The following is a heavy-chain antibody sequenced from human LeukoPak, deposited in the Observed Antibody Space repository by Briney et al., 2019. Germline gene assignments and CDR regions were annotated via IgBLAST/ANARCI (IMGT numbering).Heavy chain of an antibody. J-gene: IGHJ5*02. CDR3: ARKVPNDSSGYYYRGQFDP. D-gene: IGHD3-22*01. CDR2: INPNSGGT. Sequence: GASVKVSCKASGYTFTGYYMHWVRQAPGQGLEWMGWINPNSGGTNYAQKLQGRVTMTTDTSTSTAYMELSSLRSEDTAVYYCARKVPNDSSGYYYRGQFDPWGQGTLVTVSS. V-gene: IGHV1-2*02. CDR1: GYTFTGYY.